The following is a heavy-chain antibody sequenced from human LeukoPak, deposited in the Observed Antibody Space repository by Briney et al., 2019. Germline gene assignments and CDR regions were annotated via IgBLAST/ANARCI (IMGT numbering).Heavy chain of an antibody. J-gene: IGHJ5*02. CDR2: IYYSGST. D-gene: IGHD4-17*01. CDR3: ARDMGYGDYVHGHNWFDP. CDR1: GGSISSGGSC. V-gene: IGHV4-31*03. Sequence: PSQTLSLTCTVSGGSISSGGSCWSWIRQHPGKGLEWIGYIYYSGSTYYNPSLKSRVTISVDTSKNQFSLKLSSVTAADTAVYYCARDMGYGDYVHGHNWFDPWGQGTLVTVSS.